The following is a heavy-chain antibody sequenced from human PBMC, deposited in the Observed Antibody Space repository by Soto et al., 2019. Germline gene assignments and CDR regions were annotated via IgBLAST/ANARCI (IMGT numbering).Heavy chain of an antibody. CDR2: IYYSGST. Sequence: SETLSLTCTVSGGSISSYYWSWIRQPPGKGLEWIGYIYYSGSTNYNPSLKSRVTISVDTSKNQFSLKLSSVTAADTAVYYCARDRGYCSGGSCYGFAYWGQGTLVTVSS. D-gene: IGHD2-15*01. CDR1: GGSISSYY. J-gene: IGHJ4*02. V-gene: IGHV4-59*12. CDR3: ARDRGYCSGGSCYGFAY.